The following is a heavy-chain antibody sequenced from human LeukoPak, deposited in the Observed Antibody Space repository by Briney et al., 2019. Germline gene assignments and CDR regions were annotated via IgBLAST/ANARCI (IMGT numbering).Heavy chain of an antibody. CDR3: ARARSYYEYFYYGMDV. Sequence: TGGSLRLSCAASGFTFSSYSMNWVRQAPGKGLEWVSSISSSSSNIYYADSMKGRFTISRDNAKNSLYLQMNNLRAEDTAVYYCARARSYYEYFYYGMDVWGQGTTVTVSS. D-gene: IGHD1-26*01. CDR1: GFTFSSYS. CDR2: ISSSSSNI. J-gene: IGHJ6*02. V-gene: IGHV3-21*06.